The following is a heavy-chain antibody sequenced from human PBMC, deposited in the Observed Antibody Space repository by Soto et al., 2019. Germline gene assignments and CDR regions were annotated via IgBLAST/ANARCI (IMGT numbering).Heavy chain of an antibody. CDR1: GFTFSSYG. V-gene: IGHV3-33*01. Sequence: QVQLVESGGGVVQPGRSLRLSCAASGFTFSSYGMHWVRQAPGKGLEWVAVIWYDGSNKYYADSVKGRFTISRDNSKNTRYLQMNSLRAEDTAVYYCARGRTQYYYYMDVWGKGTTVTVSS. J-gene: IGHJ6*03. CDR2: IWYDGSNK. CDR3: ARGRTQYYYYMDV.